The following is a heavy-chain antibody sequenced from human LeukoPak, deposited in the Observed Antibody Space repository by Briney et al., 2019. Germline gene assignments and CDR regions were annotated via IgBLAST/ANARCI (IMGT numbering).Heavy chain of an antibody. CDR3: ARDEWGDAFDI. J-gene: IGHJ3*02. CDR2: ISSSSSYI. CDR1: GFTFSSYS. V-gene: IGHV3-21*01. D-gene: IGHD1-26*01. Sequence: GGSLRLSCAASGFTFSSYSMNWVRQSPGKGLEWVSSISSSSSYIHSADSVRGRFTISRDNAKNSLFLQMNSLRAEDTAVYYCARDEWGDAFDIWGQGTMVTVFS.